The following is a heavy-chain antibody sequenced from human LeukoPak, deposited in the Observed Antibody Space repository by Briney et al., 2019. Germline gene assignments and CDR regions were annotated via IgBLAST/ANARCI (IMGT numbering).Heavy chain of an antibody. V-gene: IGHV4-39*01. CDR3: ASLQNWGWYFDL. CDR2: IYYSGST. J-gene: IGHJ2*01. CDR1: GGSNSSSSYY. D-gene: IGHD7-27*01. Sequence: SETLSLTCTVSGGSNSSSSYYWRWIRQPPEKGRGWIGSIYYSGSTHYNPSLKSRVTISVDTSKNQFSLKVTSVTAADTAVYHCASLQNWGWYFDLWGSGTLVAVSS.